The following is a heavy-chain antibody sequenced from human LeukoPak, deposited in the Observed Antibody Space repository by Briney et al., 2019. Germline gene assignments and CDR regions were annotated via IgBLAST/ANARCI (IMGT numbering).Heavy chain of an antibody. CDR1: GFTFDDYG. CDR3: ASSDGYSHGALDAFDI. J-gene: IGHJ3*02. D-gene: IGHD5-24*01. Sequence: PGGSLRLSCAASGFTFDDYGMSWVRQAPGKGLEWVSGINWNGGSTGYADSVKGRFTISRDNAKNTLYLQMNSLRAEDTAVYYCASSDGYSHGALDAFDIWGQGTMVTVSS. V-gene: IGHV3-20*04. CDR2: INWNGGST.